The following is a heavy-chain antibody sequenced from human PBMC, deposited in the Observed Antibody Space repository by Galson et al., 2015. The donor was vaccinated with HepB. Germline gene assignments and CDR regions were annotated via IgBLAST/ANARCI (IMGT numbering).Heavy chain of an antibody. D-gene: IGHD3-10*01. Sequence: TPSLTCAVSGDSISSDSWWSWVRQPPGEGLEWIGEIYHSGGTNYRPSLKSRVTISVDKSKNLFSLKLTFVTAADTAVYYCARAKEGRGYFDYWGQGTLVTVSS. CDR2: IYHSGGT. J-gene: IGHJ4*02. V-gene: IGHV4-4*02. CDR3: ARAKEGRGYFDY. CDR1: GDSISSDSW.